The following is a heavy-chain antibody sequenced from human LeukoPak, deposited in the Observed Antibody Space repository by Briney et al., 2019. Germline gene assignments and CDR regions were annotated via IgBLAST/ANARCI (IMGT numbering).Heavy chain of an antibody. V-gene: IGHV4-59*01. CDR3: ARCSSWTKTIDY. Sequence: SETLSLTCAVYGGSFSGYYWSWIRQPPGKGLEWIGYIYYSGSTNYNPPLKSRVTISVDTSKNQFSLKLSSVTAADTAVYYCARCSSWTKTIDYWGQGTLVTVSS. D-gene: IGHD6-13*01. CDR1: GGSFSGYY. J-gene: IGHJ4*02. CDR2: IYYSGST.